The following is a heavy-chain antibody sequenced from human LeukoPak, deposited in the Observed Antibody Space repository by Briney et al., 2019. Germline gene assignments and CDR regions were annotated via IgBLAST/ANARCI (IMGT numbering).Heavy chain of an antibody. D-gene: IGHD3-10*01. CDR2: INHSGST. CDR1: GGSFSGYY. V-gene: IGHV4-34*01. CDR3: ARCARSMVRGVTCYY. J-gene: IGHJ4*02. Sequence: PSETLSLTCAVYGGSFSGYYWSWIRQPPGKGLEWIGEINHSGSTNYNPSLKSRVTISVDTTKNQFSLKLSSVTAADTAVYYCARCARSMVRGVTCYYWGQGTLVTVSS.